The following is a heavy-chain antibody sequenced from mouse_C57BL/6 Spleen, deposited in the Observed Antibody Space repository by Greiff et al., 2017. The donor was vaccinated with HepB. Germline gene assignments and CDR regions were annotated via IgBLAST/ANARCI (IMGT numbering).Heavy chain of an antibody. CDR1: GYTFTDYN. V-gene: IGHV1-18*01. Sequence: EVQLQQSGPELVKPGASVKIPCKASGYTFTDYNMDWVKQSHGKSLEWIGDINPNNGGTIYNQKFKGKATLTVDKSSSTAYMELRSLTSEDTAVYYCARGTTVVATYYAMDYGGQGASVTVSS. CDR2: INPNNGGT. CDR3: ARGTTVVATYYAMDY. D-gene: IGHD1-1*01. J-gene: IGHJ4*01.